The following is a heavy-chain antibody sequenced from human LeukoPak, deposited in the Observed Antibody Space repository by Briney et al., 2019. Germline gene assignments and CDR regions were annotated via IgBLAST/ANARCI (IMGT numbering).Heavy chain of an antibody. CDR2: IIPIFGTA. V-gene: IGHV1-69*13. CDR3: AREIVVVPAAQSGGFDY. CDR1: GGTFSSYA. D-gene: IGHD2-2*01. Sequence: SVKVSCKASGGTFSSYAISWVRQAPGQGLEWMGGIIPIFGTANYAQKFQGRVTITADESTSTAYMELSSLRSEDTAVYYCAREIVVVPAAQSGGFDYWGQGTLVTVSS. J-gene: IGHJ4*02.